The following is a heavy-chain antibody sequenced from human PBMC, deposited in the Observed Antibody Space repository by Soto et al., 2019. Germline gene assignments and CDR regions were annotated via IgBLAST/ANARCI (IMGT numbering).Heavy chain of an antibody. CDR1: GGTFSSYT. CDR2: IIPILGIA. Sequence: GASVKVSCKASGGTFSSYTISWVRQAPGQGLEWMGRIIPILGIANYAQKFQGRVTITADKSTSTAYMELSSLRSEDTAVYYYGRDARYAENNCFDPGGRGTLVTVSS. V-gene: IGHV1-69*04. D-gene: IGHD2-2*01. CDR3: GRDARYAENNCFDP. J-gene: IGHJ5*02.